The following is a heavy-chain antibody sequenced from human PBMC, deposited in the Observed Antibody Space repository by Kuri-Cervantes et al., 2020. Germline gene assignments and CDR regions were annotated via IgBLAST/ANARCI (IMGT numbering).Heavy chain of an antibody. J-gene: IGHJ4*02. CDR3: ARGWASIAVGFDY. V-gene: IGHV3-53*01. Sequence: GGSLRLSCAASGFTVSSNYMSWVRQAPGKGLEWVSVIYSGGSTYYADSVKGRFTISRDNSKDTLYLQMNSLRAEDTAAYYCARGWASIAVGFDYWGQGTLVTVSS. CDR1: GFTVSSNY. CDR2: IYSGGST. D-gene: IGHD6-19*01.